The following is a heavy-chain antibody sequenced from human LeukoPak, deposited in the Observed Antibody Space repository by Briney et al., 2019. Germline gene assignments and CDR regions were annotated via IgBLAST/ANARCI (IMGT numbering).Heavy chain of an antibody. CDR2: IYYSGCT. D-gene: IGHD3-10*01. CDR3: ASKKYGSGSWSFDY. J-gene: IGHJ4*02. CDR1: GGSISSYY. V-gene: IGHV4-59*01. Sequence: SETLSLTCTVSGGSISSYYWSWIRQPPGKGLEWIGYIYYSGCTNYNPSLKSRVTISVDTSKNQFSLKLSSVTAADTAVYYCASKKYGSGSWSFDYGGRGPLVTVPS.